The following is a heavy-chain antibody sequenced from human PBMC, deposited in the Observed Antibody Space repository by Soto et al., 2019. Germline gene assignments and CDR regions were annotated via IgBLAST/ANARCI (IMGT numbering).Heavy chain of an antibody. CDR3: ARLGGTGYFAGSVY. D-gene: IGHD3-9*01. Sequence: PGGSQRLSSASSGFTFVDYGMNWVRQAPGKGLEWVSGINRNGGSLGYADSVKGRFTISTDNVKNSLYLQMNSLRAEDTALYYCARLGGTGYFAGSVYGGRGTQVPVPS. V-gene: IGHV3-20*04. CDR1: GFTFVDYG. CDR2: INRNGGSL. J-gene: IGHJ4*02.